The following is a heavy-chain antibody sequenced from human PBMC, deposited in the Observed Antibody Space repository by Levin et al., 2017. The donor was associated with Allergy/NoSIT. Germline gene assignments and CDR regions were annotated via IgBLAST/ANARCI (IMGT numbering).Heavy chain of an antibody. V-gene: IGHV3-73*01. CDR1: GFSFNDFA. CDR3: THHYDILTVWGFGP. Sequence: GESLKISCAASGFSFNDFAMHWVRQASGKGLEWVGHIRSKANSYATAYAASVKGRFTISRDDSKNTAYLQMNSMKTEDTAVYYCTHHYDILTVWGFGPWGQGTVVTVSS. J-gene: IGHJ5*01. D-gene: IGHD3-9*01. CDR2: IRSKANSYAT.